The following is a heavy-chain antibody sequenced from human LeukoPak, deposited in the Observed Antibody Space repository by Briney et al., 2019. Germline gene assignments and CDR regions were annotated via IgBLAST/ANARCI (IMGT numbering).Heavy chain of an antibody. CDR1: GSTFSSYP. Sequence: GGSLRLSCAASGSTFSSYPMQWVRQAPGKGLEWVAVISNDGSNRYYADSVKGRFTISRDNSKNTLYLQMNSLRAEDTALYYCARDFGRDGYNYGGKNWFDPWGQGTLVTVSS. CDR3: ARDFGRDGYNYGGKNWFDP. CDR2: ISNDGSNR. D-gene: IGHD5-24*01. V-gene: IGHV3-30-3*01. J-gene: IGHJ5*02.